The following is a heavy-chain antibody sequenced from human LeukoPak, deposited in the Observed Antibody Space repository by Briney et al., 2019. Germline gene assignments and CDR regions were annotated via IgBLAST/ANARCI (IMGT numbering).Heavy chain of an antibody. D-gene: IGHD1-26*01. CDR1: GGTLKNYA. CDR3: AGVLVQATNRFAY. CDR2: TIPIFGTT. J-gene: IGHJ4*02. V-gene: IGHV1-69*05. Sequence: SVKVSCKASGGTLKNYAITWVRQAPGQGLEWMGGTIPIFGTTNYAQKFQGRVTITTDESTSTAYMELSSLRTEDTAVYYCAGVLVQATNRFAYWGRRTVVTVS.